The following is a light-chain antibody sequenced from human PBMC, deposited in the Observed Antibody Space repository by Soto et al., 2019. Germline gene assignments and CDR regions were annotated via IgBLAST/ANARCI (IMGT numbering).Light chain of an antibody. Sequence: DIQMTQSPSSLSASVGDRVTITCRASQSIDTYLNWYQQKPGKVPKLLIYGASNLKSEVSSRFSGSGSGADFTLTVSNLQPEDFATYYCQQGFRFPLTFGQGTRLEIK. CDR3: QQGFRFPLT. V-gene: IGKV1-39*01. CDR1: QSIDTY. CDR2: GAS. J-gene: IGKJ5*01.